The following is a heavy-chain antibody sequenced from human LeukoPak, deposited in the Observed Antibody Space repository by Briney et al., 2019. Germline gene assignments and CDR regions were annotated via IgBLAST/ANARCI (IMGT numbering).Heavy chain of an antibody. Sequence: GGSLRLSCAASGFTFGSYRMNWVRQAPGKGLEWVANIKQDGSEEHYVDSVKGRFTISRDNAKNSLYLQMNSLRAEDTAVYYCATLRESYYDFWSGSFRRDYYYYMDVWGKGTTVTVSS. D-gene: IGHD3-3*01. CDR2: IKQDGSEE. CDR1: GFTFGSYR. CDR3: ATLRESYYDFWSGSFRRDYYYYMDV. V-gene: IGHV3-7*01. J-gene: IGHJ6*03.